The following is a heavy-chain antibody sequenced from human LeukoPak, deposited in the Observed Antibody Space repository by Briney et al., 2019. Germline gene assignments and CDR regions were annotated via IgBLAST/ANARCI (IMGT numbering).Heavy chain of an antibody. D-gene: IGHD4/OR15-4a*01. CDR2: MSGIGGFV. V-gene: IGHV3-21*01. CDR1: GFTFTDYT. CDR3: ARDDYSDSPTYYNGMDV. J-gene: IGHJ6*02. Sequence: PGGSLRLSCAASGFTFTDYTLNWVRQAPGMGLERVSSMSGIGGFVHYADSVKGRFTISRDNARSSLFLQMTSLRAEDAAVYFCARDDYSDSPTYYNGMDVWGQGTAVTVSS.